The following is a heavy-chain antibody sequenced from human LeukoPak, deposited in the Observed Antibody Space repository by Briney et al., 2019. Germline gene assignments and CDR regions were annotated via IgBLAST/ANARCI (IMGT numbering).Heavy chain of an antibody. J-gene: IGHJ4*02. V-gene: IGHV3-7*01. D-gene: IGHD3-10*01. CDR2: IKEDGREK. CDR1: GFTFSSYS. CDR3: ARGGRPDY. Sequence: GGSLRLSCAASGFTFSSYSMNWARQAPGKGLECVANIKEDGREKYYVDSVKGRFTISRDNAKNSLYLQMSSLRAEDTAVYYCARGGRPDYWGQGTLVTVSS.